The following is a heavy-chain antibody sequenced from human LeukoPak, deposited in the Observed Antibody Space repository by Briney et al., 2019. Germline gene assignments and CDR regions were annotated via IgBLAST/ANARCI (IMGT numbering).Heavy chain of an antibody. J-gene: IGHJ3*02. V-gene: IGHV5-51*01. D-gene: IGHD6-6*01. CDR2: IYPGDSDT. CDR1: GYNFTTYW. Sequence: GESLKISCKGSGYNFTTYWIGWVRQMPGKGLEWMGIIYPGDSDTRYSPSFQGQVTISADKSISTAYLQWSSLRASDTAMYYCARHQGIEYSSSLDIWGQGTMVTVSS. CDR3: ARHQGIEYSSSLDI.